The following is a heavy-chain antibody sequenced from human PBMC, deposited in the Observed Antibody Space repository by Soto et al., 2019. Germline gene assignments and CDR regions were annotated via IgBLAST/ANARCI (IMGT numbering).Heavy chain of an antibody. J-gene: IGHJ5*02. CDR3: ARSLYCTSTNCYAGGAWFDP. CDR2: IYYSGST. V-gene: IGHV4-39*01. Sequence: PSETLSLTCTVSGGSISRSNYYWGWIRQPLGKGQERIETIYYSGSTYYKPSLTSPVTISVDTSKNQFSMKLSSVTAADTAVYYCARSLYCTSTNCYAGGAWFDPWGQGTLVTVSS. D-gene: IGHD2-2*01. CDR1: GGSISRSNYY.